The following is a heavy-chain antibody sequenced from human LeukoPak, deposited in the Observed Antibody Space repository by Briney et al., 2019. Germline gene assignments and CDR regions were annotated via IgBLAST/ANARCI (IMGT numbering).Heavy chain of an antibody. D-gene: IGHD3-10*01. CDR3: AKYFASGSYYKLPH. CDR1: GFTFSSYA. CDR2: ISYDGSNK. J-gene: IGHJ1*01. V-gene: IGHV3-30*04. Sequence: GGSLRLSCAASGFTFSSYAMHWVRQAPGKGLEWVAVISYDGSNKYYADSVKGRFTISRDNSKNTLYLQMNSLRAEDTAVYYCAKYFASGSYYKLPHWGQGTLVTVSS.